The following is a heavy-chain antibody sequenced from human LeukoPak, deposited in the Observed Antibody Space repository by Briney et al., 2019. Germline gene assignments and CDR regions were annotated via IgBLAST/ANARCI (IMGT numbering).Heavy chain of an antibody. V-gene: IGHV4-59*01. Sequence: SETLSLTCTVSGDSITNYYWSWIRQPPGKGLEWIGYISYSGSTNYNPSLKSRVTISVDMSKNQFSLKLSSVTAADTAVYYCAKDSCSSTSCYRGVDYWGQGTLVTVSS. D-gene: IGHD2-2*01. CDR1: GDSITNYY. J-gene: IGHJ4*02. CDR2: ISYSGST. CDR3: AKDSCSSTSCYRGVDY.